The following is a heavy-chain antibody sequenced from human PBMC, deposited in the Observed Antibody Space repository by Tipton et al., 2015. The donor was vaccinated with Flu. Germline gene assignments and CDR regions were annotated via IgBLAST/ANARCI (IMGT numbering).Heavy chain of an antibody. CDR3: ARLSFYDVDLKNFYFDY. Sequence: TLSLTCTVSSGSIRSTNYFCAWIRQPPGKRLELIGSIYPSGTTYYNPSLKSRVTISVDTSKSQLSLKLSSVTAADTAMFYCARLSFYDVDLKNFYFDYWGQGTLVTVSS. CDR2: IYPSGTT. V-gene: IGHV4-39*01. CDR1: SGSIRSTNYF. D-gene: IGHD3-10*02. J-gene: IGHJ4*02.